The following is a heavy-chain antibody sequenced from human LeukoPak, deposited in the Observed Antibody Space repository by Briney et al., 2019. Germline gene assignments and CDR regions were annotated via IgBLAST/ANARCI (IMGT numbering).Heavy chain of an antibody. CDR3: TDAVAG. CDR1: GFSVGDNY. CDR2: IYWDGST. Sequence: PGGSLRLSCAASGFSVGDNYVTWVRQPPGKGLEWVSVIYWDGSTYYADSVKGRFTISRDNSKNTLYLQMNSLRVEDTAVYYCTDAVAGWGQGTLVTVSS. V-gene: IGHV3-53*05. J-gene: IGHJ4*02. D-gene: IGHD4-23*01.